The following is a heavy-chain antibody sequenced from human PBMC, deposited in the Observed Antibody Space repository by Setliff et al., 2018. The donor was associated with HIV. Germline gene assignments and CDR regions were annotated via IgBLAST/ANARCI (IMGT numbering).Heavy chain of an antibody. V-gene: IGHV4-4*09. CDR1: GGSISSYY. CDR2: IYTSGST. CDR3: ARLRQWLAFFDS. J-gene: IGHJ4*02. D-gene: IGHD6-19*01. Sequence: SETLSLTCTVSGGSISSYYWSWIRQPPGKGLEWIGYIYTSGSTNYNPSLKSRVTIPLDTSKNQFSLKLTSVTAADTAVYYCARLRQWLAFFDSWGQGTLVTVSS.